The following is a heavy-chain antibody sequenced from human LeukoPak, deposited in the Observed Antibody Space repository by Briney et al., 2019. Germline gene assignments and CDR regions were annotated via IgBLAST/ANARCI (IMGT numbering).Heavy chain of an antibody. J-gene: IGHJ4*02. D-gene: IGHD5-24*01. Sequence: SETLSLTCTVSGGSISSGSYDWYWIRQPAGKGLEWIGRIYTSGSTNYNPSLKSRVTISVDTSKNQFSLKLSSVTAADTAMYYCARGRVEMATIDFDYWGQGTLVTVSS. CDR1: GGSISSGSYD. V-gene: IGHV4-61*02. CDR2: IYTSGST. CDR3: ARGRVEMATIDFDY.